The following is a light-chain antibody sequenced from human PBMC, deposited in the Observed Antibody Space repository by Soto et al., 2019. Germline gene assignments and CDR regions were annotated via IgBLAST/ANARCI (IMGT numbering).Light chain of an antibody. CDR1: SSNIGAGYD. J-gene: IGLJ3*02. V-gene: IGLV1-40*01. CDR2: GNS. CDR3: QSYDSSLSGWV. Sequence: QSVLTQPPSVSGAPGQRVTISCTGSSSNIGAGYDVHWYQQLPGTAPKLLIYGNSNLPSGVPDRFSGSKSGTSASLAITGVQAEDEAEYYCQSYDSSLSGWVFGGGTKVTVL.